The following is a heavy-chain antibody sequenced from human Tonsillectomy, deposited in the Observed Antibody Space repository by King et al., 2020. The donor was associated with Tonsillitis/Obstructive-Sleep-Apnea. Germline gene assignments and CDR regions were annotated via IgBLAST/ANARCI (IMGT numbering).Heavy chain of an antibody. CDR1: GYTFTRNY. D-gene: IGHD2-15*01. Sequence: QLVQSGAEVKKPGASVKVSCKPSGYTFTRNYVHWGRQAPGQGLEWMGIINPSDGSTTYAQKFQGRVTMTTDTSTSTVSMELSSLRVEDTAVYYCVRDDKDGRHLDYWGQGSLVSVSS. CDR2: INPSDGST. CDR3: VRDDKDGRHLDY. J-gene: IGHJ4*02. V-gene: IGHV1-46*01.